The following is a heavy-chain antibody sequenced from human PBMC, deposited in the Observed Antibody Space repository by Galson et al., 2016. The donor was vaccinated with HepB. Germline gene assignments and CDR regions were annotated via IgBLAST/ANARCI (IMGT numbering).Heavy chain of an antibody. CDR2: GNPRTGST. CDR1: GYTFINYY. D-gene: IGHD3-10*01. J-gene: IGHJ6*02. Sequence: SCKASGYTFINYYMHWVRQAPGQGLEWMGIGNPRTGSTSYAQKFQDRVTVTRDTSTSTVYMELSSLRSEDTAVYYCARDRGSNSLKGYGMVVWGQGTTVTVSS. V-gene: IGHV1-46*01. CDR3: ARDRGSNSLKGYGMVV.